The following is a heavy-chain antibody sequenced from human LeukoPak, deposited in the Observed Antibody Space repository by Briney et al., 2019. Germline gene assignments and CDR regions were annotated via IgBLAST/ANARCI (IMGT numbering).Heavy chain of an antibody. D-gene: IGHD6-6*01. V-gene: IGHV4-59*01. J-gene: IGHJ4*02. CDR2: IYYSGST. Sequence: PSETLSLTCTVSGGSISNYYWSWIRQPPGKGLECIGYIYYSGSTNHNPSLKSRVTISVDTSKNQFSLKLSSVTAADTAVYYCARAGQFIAARPITFDYWGQGTLVTVSS. CDR1: GGSISNYY. CDR3: ARAGQFIAARPITFDY.